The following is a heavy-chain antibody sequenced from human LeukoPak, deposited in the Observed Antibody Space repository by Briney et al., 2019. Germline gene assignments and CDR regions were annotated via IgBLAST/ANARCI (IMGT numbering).Heavy chain of an antibody. D-gene: IGHD3-22*01. CDR2: ISGSGGST. Sequence: GGSLRLSCAASGFTFSSYGMSWVRQAPGKGLEWVSAISGSGGSTYYADSVKGRFTISRDNSKNTLYLQMNSLRAEDTAVYYCATHRVVTYYYENPPLGDYWGQGTLVTVSS. CDR1: GFTFSSYG. V-gene: IGHV3-23*01. CDR3: ATHRVVTYYYENPPLGDY. J-gene: IGHJ4*02.